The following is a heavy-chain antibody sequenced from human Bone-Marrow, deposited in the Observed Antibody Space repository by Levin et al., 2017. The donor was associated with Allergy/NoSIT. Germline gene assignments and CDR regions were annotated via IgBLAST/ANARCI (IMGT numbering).Heavy chain of an antibody. CDR3: ARSQGGVTIFGVIIPPFYYYYMDV. Sequence: RASVKVSCKASGDTFSSYAISWVRQAPGQGLEWMGGIIPIFGTANYAQKFQGRVTITADESTSTAYMELSSLRSEDTAVYYCARSQGGVTIFGVIIPPFYYYYMDVWGKGTTVTVSS. CDR2: IIPIFGTA. V-gene: IGHV1-69*13. CDR1: GDTFSSYA. J-gene: IGHJ6*03. D-gene: IGHD3-3*01.